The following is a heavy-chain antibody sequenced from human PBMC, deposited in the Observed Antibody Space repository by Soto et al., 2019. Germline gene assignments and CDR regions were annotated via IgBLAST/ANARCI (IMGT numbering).Heavy chain of an antibody. CDR1: GFTFSSYA. CDR2: ISGSGGST. CDR3: AKSLDIHYKNWFDP. J-gene: IGHJ5*02. V-gene: IGHV3-23*01. D-gene: IGHD4-4*01. Sequence: GGSLRLSCAASGFTFSSYAMSWVRQAPGKGLEWVSAISGSGGSTYYADSVKGRFTISRDNSKNTLYLEMNSLRAEDTAVYYCAKSLDIHYKNWFDPWGQGTLVTVSS.